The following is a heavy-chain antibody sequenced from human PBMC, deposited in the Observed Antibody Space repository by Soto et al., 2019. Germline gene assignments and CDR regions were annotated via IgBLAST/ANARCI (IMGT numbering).Heavy chain of an antibody. D-gene: IGHD2-2*02. V-gene: IGHV4-59*01. J-gene: IGHJ4*02. Sequence: TLTLTWTVSAGSISGYYWSWIRQNTGKGLEWIGYIYYSGSTNYNPSLKSRVTISVDTSKNQFSLKLRSVTAADTAVYYCARVFCSSTSCYMFDYWGQGTLVTVSS. CDR2: IYYSGST. CDR3: ARVFCSSTSCYMFDY. CDR1: AGSISGYY.